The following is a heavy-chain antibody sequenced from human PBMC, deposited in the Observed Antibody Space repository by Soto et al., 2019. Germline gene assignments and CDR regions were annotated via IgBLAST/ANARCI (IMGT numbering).Heavy chain of an antibody. CDR3: AKRTGDYYFYGLDA. Sequence: EVQMVESGGGLVKPGGSQRLSCKALKFAITSHVMTWVRQAPGKGLEWVPGISASGGSTFYADSVLGRFTISRDDTRNMVYLQMDSLRADDTAVYYCAKRTGDYYFYGLDAWGQGTTVVVSS. D-gene: IGHD7-27*01. V-gene: IGHV3-23*04. J-gene: IGHJ6*02. CDR1: KFAITSHV. CDR2: ISASGGST.